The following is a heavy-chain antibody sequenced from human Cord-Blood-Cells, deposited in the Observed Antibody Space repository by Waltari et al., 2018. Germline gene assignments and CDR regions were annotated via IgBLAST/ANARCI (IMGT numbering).Heavy chain of an antibody. CDR3: AKGDLGSFDY. J-gene: IGHJ4*02. Sequence: EVQLLESGGGLVQPGGSLRLSCAASGFTLSSSAMSWVRQAPGKGLECVSAISGSGSSTYYADSVKGRFTISRDNSKNTLYLQMNSLRAEDTAVYYCAKGDLGSFDYWGQGTLVTVSS. CDR2: ISGSGSST. CDR1: GFTLSSSA. V-gene: IGHV3-23*01. D-gene: IGHD7-27*01.